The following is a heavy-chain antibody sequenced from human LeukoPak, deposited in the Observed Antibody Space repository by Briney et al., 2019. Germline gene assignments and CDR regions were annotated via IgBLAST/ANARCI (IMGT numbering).Heavy chain of an antibody. D-gene: IGHD2-2*03. V-gene: IGHV1-18*01. Sequence: ASVKVSCKASGYTFTSYGISWVRQAPGQGLERMGWISAYNGNTNYAQKLQGRVTMTTDTSTSTAYMELRSLRSDDTAVYYCARDLGYCSSTSCYGWGYWGQGTLVTVSS. CDR2: ISAYNGNT. CDR1: GYTFTSYG. J-gene: IGHJ4*02. CDR3: ARDLGYCSSTSCYGWGY.